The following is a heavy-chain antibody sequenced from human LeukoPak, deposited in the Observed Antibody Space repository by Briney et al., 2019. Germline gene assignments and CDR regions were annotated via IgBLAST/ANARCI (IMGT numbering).Heavy chain of an antibody. J-gene: IGHJ4*02. Sequence: GGSLRLSCAASGFTFSSYGMSWVRQAPGKGLEWVSAISGSGGSTYYADSVKGRFTIPRDNSKNTLYLQMNSLRAEDTAVYYCAKAGGPYSNYYFDYWGQGTLVTVSS. CDR3: AKAGGPYSNYYFDY. CDR2: ISGSGGST. CDR1: GFTFSSYG. D-gene: IGHD4-11*01. V-gene: IGHV3-23*01.